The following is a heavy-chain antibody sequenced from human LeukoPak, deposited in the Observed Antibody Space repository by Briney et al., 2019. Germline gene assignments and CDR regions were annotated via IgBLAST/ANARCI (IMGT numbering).Heavy chain of an antibody. CDR1: GFTFSSYA. V-gene: IGHV3-30-3*01. CDR3: AREEGMDV. CDR2: ISYDGSNK. Sequence: GGSLRLSCAASGFTFSSYAMHWVRQAPGKGLEWVAVISYDGSNKYYADSVKGRFTISRDNSKNTLYLQMNSLRAEDTAVYYCAREEGMDVWGQGTTVTVSS. J-gene: IGHJ6*02.